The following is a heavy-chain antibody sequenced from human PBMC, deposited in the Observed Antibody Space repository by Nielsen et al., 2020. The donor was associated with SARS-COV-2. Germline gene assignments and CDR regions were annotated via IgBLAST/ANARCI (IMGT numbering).Heavy chain of an antibody. J-gene: IGHJ6*02. CDR1: VGSISSGGYY. CDR2: IYFSGRT. CDR3: ARESSGYDHYNYGMDV. D-gene: IGHD5-12*01. V-gene: IGHV4-31*03. Sequence: SETLSLTCTVSVGSISSGGYYWSCIRHHPGKGLEWIGYIYFSGRTCYNPSLKSRVTISVDTSKNQFSLSLRSVTAADTAVYYCARESSGYDHYNYGMDVWGQGTTVTVSS.